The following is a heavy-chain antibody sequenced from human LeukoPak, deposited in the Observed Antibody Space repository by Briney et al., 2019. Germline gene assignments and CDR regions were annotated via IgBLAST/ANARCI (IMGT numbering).Heavy chain of an antibody. V-gene: IGHV3-30*02. CDR1: GFTFSDHY. CDR3: AKDLPDAFFDY. Sequence: GGSLRLSCAASGFTFSDHYMDWVRQAPGKGLEWVAFIRNDGSIKYYADSVKGRFTISRDNSRNTLYLQMNSLGAEDAAVYYCAKDLPDAFFDYWGQGTLVTVSS. J-gene: IGHJ4*02. D-gene: IGHD2-2*01. CDR2: IRNDGSIK.